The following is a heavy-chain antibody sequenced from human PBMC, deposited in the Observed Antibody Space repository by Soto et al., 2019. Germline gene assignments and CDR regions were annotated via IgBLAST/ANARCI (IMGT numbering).Heavy chain of an antibody. Sequence: QVQLQESGPGLVKPSETLSLTCTVSGGSISSYYWSWIRQPPGKGLEWIGYIYYSGSTNYNPSLKSRVTISVDTSKNQFSLKLSSVTAADPAVYYCAVINLEYSSSHVVYWGQGTLVTVSS. CDR2: IYYSGST. V-gene: IGHV4-59*01. CDR3: AVINLEYSSSHVVY. CDR1: GGSISSYY. D-gene: IGHD6-6*01. J-gene: IGHJ4*02.